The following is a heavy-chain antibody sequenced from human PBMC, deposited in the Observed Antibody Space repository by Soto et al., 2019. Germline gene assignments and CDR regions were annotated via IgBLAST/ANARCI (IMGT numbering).Heavy chain of an antibody. V-gene: IGHV3-21*01. D-gene: IGHD3-10*01. CDR1: GFTFSSYS. CDR2: ISSSSSYI. CDR3: ARDGYYGSGSGYYYGMDV. J-gene: IGHJ6*02. Sequence: PGGSLRLSCAASGFTFSSYSMNWVRQAPGKGLEWVSSISSSSSYIYYADSVKGRFTISRDNAKNSLYLQMNSLRAEDTAVYYCARDGYYGSGSGYYYGMDVWGQGTTVTVSS.